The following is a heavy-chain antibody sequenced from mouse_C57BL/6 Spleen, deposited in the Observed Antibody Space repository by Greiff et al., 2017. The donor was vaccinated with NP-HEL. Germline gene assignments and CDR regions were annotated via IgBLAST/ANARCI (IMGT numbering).Heavy chain of an antibody. V-gene: IGHV1-7*01. CDR3: ARSYYGNFYAMDY. J-gene: IGHJ4*01. Sequence: VQLKESGAELAKPGASVKLSCKASGYTFTSYWMHWVKQRPGQGLEWIGYINPSSGYTKYNQKFKDKATLTADKSSSTAYMQLSSLTYEDSAVYYCARSYYGNFYAMDYWGQGTSVTVSS. CDR1: GYTFTSYW. CDR2: INPSSGYT. D-gene: IGHD2-1*01.